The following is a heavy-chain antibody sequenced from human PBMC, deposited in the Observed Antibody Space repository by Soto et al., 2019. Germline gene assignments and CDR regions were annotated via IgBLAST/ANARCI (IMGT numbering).Heavy chain of an antibody. CDR1: GGSISSSSYY. D-gene: IGHD3-9*01. CDR3: ARQPMELYYDILPRWFDP. J-gene: IGHJ5*02. V-gene: IGHV4-39*01. Sequence: KPSETLSLTCTVSGGSISSSSYYWGWIRQPPGKGLEWIGSIYYSGSTYYNPSLKSRVTISVDTSKNQFSLKLSSVTAADTAVYYCARQPMELYYDILPRWFDPWGQGTLVTVSS. CDR2: IYYSGST.